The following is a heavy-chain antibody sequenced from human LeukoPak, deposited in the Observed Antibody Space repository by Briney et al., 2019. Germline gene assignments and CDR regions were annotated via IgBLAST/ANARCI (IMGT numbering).Heavy chain of an antibody. Sequence: GESLKISCQGSGYNFPTYWIAWVRQMPGKGLEWMGSIYPDDSSTTYSPSFQGQVTISADKSISTAYLQWSSLKASDTAMYYCTRGSEGNWNLFAYWGQGTLVTVSS. CDR1: GYNFPTYW. CDR3: TRGSEGNWNLFAY. CDR2: IYPDDSST. J-gene: IGHJ4*02. V-gene: IGHV5-51*01. D-gene: IGHD1-20*01.